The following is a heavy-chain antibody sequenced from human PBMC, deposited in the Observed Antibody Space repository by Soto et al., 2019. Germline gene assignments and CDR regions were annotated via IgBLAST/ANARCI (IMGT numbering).Heavy chain of an antibody. CDR3: AKDLVPYDFWSGFRIRSYYYGMDV. J-gene: IGHJ6*02. CDR1: GFTFDDYT. D-gene: IGHD3-3*01. Sequence: TGGSLRLSCAASGFTFDDYTMHWVRQAPGKGLEWVSLISWDGGSTYYVDSVKGRFTISRDNSKNSLYLQMNSLRTEDAALYYCAKDLVPYDFWSGFRIRSYYYGMDVWGQGTTVTVSS. CDR2: ISWDGGST. V-gene: IGHV3-43*01.